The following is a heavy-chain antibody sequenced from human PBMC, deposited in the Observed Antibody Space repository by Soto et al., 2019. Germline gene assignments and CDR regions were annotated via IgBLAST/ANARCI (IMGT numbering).Heavy chain of an antibody. CDR1: GGTFSSYA. CDR3: ARDMPPIVVVPAAMMGMDV. V-gene: IGHV1-69*01. Sequence: QVQLVQSGAEVKKPGSSVKVSCKASGGTFSSYAISWVRQAPGQGLEWMGGIIPIFCTANSAQKFQGRVTIAADESTSTAYMELSSLRSEDTAVYYCARDMPPIVVVPAAMMGMDVWGQGTIVTVSS. CDR2: IIPIFCTA. D-gene: IGHD2-2*01. J-gene: IGHJ6*02.